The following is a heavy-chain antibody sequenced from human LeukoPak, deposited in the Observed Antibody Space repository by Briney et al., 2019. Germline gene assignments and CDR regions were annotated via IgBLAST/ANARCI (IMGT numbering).Heavy chain of an antibody. CDR1: GGTFSSYA. D-gene: IGHD5-24*01. J-gene: IGHJ3*02. CDR2: IIPIFGTA. Sequence: GSSVKVSCKASGGTFSSYAISWVRQAPGQGLEWMGGIIPIFGTANYAQKFQGRVTITTDESTSTAYMELSSLRSEDTAVYYCARSRDGYRTSDAFDIWGQGTMVTVSS. CDR3: ARSRDGYRTSDAFDI. V-gene: IGHV1-69*05.